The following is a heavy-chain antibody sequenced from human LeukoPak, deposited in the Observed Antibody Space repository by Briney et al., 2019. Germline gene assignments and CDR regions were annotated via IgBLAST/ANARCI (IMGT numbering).Heavy chain of an antibody. J-gene: IGHJ4*02. CDR1: GYTFTGYF. CDR2: INPNTGGT. CDR3: ARVHATGYFSLDLGY. V-gene: IGHV1-2*02. Sequence: PWASVRVSCKASGYTFTGYFMHWVRQAPEQGLDWMGWINPNTGGTKYAQKFQGRVTMTRDTSIGTAYMELSTVTSDDTAVYFCARVHATGYFSLDLGYWGQGTLVTVSS. D-gene: IGHD3-9*01.